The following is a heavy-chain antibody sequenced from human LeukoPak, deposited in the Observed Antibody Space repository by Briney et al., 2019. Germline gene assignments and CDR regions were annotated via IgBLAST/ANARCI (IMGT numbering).Heavy chain of an antibody. CDR3: ARLTRYFDWLYGMDV. V-gene: IGHV4-61*05. CDR1: GGSVSSSNYY. CDR2: IYYSGST. Sequence: PSETLSLTCTVSGGSVSSSNYYWGWIRQPPGKGLEWIGYIYYSGSTNYNPSLKSRVTISVDTSKNQFSLKLSSVTAADTAVYYCARLTRYFDWLYGMDVWGQGTTVTVSS. D-gene: IGHD3-9*01. J-gene: IGHJ6*02.